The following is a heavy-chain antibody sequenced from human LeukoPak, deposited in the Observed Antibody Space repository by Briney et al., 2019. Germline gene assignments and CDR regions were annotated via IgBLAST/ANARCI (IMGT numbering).Heavy chain of an antibody. CDR1: GFTFSSYA. J-gene: IGHJ4*02. V-gene: IGHV3-7*01. Sequence: PGGSLRLSCSASGFTFSSYAMSWVRQAPGKGLEWVANIKQDGSEKYNVDSVKGRFTISRDNAKNSLYLQMNSLRAEDTAVYYCARYYYDRYYFDYWGQGTLVPSPQ. D-gene: IGHD3-22*01. CDR2: IKQDGSEK. CDR3: ARYYYDRYYFDY.